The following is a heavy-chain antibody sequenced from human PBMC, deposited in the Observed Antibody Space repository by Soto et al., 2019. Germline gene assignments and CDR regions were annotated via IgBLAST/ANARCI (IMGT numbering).Heavy chain of an antibody. D-gene: IGHD5-12*01. CDR1: GFTFSNAW. CDR3: TTPPGGGYKYYYYGMDV. J-gene: IGHJ6*02. V-gene: IGHV3-15*01. CDR2: IKSKTDGGTT. Sequence: EVQLVESGGGLVKPGGSLRLSCAASGFTFSNAWMSWVRQAPGKGLEWVGRIKSKTDGGTTDYAAPVKGRFTISRDDSKNTLYLQMNSLKTEDTAVYYCTTPPGGGYKYYYYGMDVWGQGTTVTVSS.